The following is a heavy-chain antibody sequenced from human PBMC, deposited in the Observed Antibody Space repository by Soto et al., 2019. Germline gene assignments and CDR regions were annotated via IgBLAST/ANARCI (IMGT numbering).Heavy chain of an antibody. D-gene: IGHD4-17*01. V-gene: IGHV4-59*08. Sequence: SETLSLTCNFFCGSISRYYWSWIRQPPGKGLEWIGYIYYSGSTNYNPPLKSRVTISEDTTKNQIPLNPSSVTAADPAADYFVTHKTAVTTPLCYLDYWGQGTLVTVSS. CDR2: IYYSGST. J-gene: IGHJ4*02. CDR3: VTHKTAVTTPLCYLDY. CDR1: CGSISRYY.